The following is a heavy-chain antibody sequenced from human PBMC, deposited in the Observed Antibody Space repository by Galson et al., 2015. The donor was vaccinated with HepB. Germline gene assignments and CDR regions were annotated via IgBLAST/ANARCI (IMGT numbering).Heavy chain of an antibody. Sequence: SLRLSCAASGFTFSSYVFHWVRQAPGKGLQWVAFIQYDGNNKEYAASVKGRFTISRDNPKNTLYLEINNLRVDDTAVYYCAALATGDVFDFWGRGTMVSVSS. V-gene: IGHV3-30*02. J-gene: IGHJ3*01. CDR2: IQYDGNNK. D-gene: IGHD3-3*02. CDR3: AALATGDVFDF. CDR1: GFTFSSYV.